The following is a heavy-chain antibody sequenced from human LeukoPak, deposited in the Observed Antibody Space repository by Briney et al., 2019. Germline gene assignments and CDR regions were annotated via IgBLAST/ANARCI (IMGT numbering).Heavy chain of an antibody. Sequence: SETLSLTCTVSGGSISGYYWTWIRQPPGKGLEWIGCIYSSGSTSYKPSLKSRITISVDTSKNQFSLNLSSVTAADTAVYYCVRGKAAAGAIWFDPWGQGTLVTVSS. CDR2: IYSSGST. CDR1: GGSISGYY. D-gene: IGHD6-13*01. CDR3: VRGKAAAGAIWFDP. J-gene: IGHJ5*02. V-gene: IGHV4-59*01.